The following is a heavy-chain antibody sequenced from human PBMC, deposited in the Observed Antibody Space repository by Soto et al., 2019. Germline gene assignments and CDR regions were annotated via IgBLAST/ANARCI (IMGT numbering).Heavy chain of an antibody. Sequence: QMQLVESGGGVVQPGRSLRLSCGVSGFTFSSFGMHWVRQAPGKGLEWVAVIWYDGSNKYYADSVQGRFTISRDNSKNTLYLQMNSLRAEDTAVYYCARVAPSNYGMDVWAQGTTVIVSS. CDR3: ARVAPSNYGMDV. J-gene: IGHJ6*02. CDR1: GFTFSSFG. CDR2: IWYDGSNK. V-gene: IGHV3-33*01. D-gene: IGHD2-2*01.